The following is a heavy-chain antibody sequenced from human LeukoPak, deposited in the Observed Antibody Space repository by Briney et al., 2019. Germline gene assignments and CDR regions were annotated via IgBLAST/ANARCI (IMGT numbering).Heavy chain of an antibody. Sequence: ETLSLTCTVSGGSLNNYYWSWIRQPPGKGLEWIGYIYYNGNTNYNPSLKSRVTISVDTSKNQFSLKLSSVTAADTAVYYCARDDGSGWPSVNWFDPWGQGTLVTVSS. CDR2: IYYNGNT. J-gene: IGHJ5*02. CDR1: GGSLNNYY. CDR3: ARDDGSGWPSVNWFDP. V-gene: IGHV4-59*12. D-gene: IGHD6-19*01.